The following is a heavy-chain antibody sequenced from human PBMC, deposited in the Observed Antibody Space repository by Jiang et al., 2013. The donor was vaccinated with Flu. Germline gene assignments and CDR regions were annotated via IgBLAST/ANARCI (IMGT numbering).Heavy chain of an antibody. D-gene: IGHD3/OR15-3a*01. CDR2: ITRGGDTF. J-gene: IGHJ6*01. CDR1: GFTFSNYE. V-gene: IGHV3-48*03. Sequence: VQLLESGGGLVRPGGSLRLSCAASGFTFSNYEMNWVRQAPGKGLEWVSYITRGGDTFYYADSVKGRFTISRDNAQNSVFLQMKNLRADDAAVYYCARVGVMIFGLVVGGMDVWGPRDHGRRFL. CDR3: ARVGVMIFGLVVGGMDV.